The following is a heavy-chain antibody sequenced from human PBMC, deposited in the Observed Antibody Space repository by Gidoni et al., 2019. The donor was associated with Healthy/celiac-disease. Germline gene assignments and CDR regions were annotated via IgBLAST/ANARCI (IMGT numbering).Heavy chain of an antibody. Sequence: EVQLVESGGGLIQPGGSLRLSCAASGFTVSSNYMSWVRQAPGTGLEWVSVIYSGGSTYYADSVKGRFTISRDNSKNTLYLQMNSLRAEDTAVYYCARGPFMIDYAFDIWGQGTMVTVSS. D-gene: IGHD3-16*01. J-gene: IGHJ3*02. CDR3: ARGPFMIDYAFDI. CDR1: GFTVSSNY. CDR2: IYSGGST. V-gene: IGHV3-53*01.